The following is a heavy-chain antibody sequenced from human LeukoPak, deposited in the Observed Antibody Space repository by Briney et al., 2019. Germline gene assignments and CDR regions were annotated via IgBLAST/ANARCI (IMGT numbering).Heavy chain of an antibody. V-gene: IGHV4-59*01. Sequence: SETLSLTCTVSGGSIRSSYWSWIRQPPGKGLEWIAYVFYTGNTDSSPSFKSRVTTSVDTSKNQFSLKLSSVTAADTAVYYCARGRKYTSGYRVTELGSGYSDYWGQGTLVTVSS. CDR2: VFYTGNT. J-gene: IGHJ4*02. CDR1: GGSIRSSY. D-gene: IGHD5-18*01. CDR3: ARGRKYTSGYRVTELGSGYSDY.